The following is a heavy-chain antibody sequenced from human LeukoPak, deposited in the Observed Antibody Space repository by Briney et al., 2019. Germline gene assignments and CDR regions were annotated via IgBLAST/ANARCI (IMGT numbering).Heavy chain of an antibody. J-gene: IGHJ4*02. D-gene: IGHD1-26*01. CDR1: GLTFSSYG. V-gene: IGHV3-30*18. CDR3: AKDSPGWELLLAN. Sequence: GGSLRLSCAASGLTFSSYGMHWVRQAPGKGLEWVAVISYDGSNKYYADSVKGRFTISRDNSKNTLYLQMNSLRDEDTAVYYCAKDSPGWELLLANWGQGTLVTVSS. CDR2: ISYDGSNK.